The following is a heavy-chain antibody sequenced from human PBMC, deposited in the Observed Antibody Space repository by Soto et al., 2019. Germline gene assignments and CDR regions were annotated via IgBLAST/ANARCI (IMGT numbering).Heavy chain of an antibody. CDR2: IIPIFGTA. Sequence: QVQLVQSGAEVKKPGSSVKVSCKASGGTFSSYAISWVRQAPGQGLEWMGGIIPIFGTANYAQKFQGRVTITADESTSTAYRELSSLRSEDTAVYYCAIIVGATRAYYYGMDVWGQGTTVTVSS. CDR3: AIIVGATRAYYYGMDV. CDR1: GGTFSSYA. D-gene: IGHD1-26*01. V-gene: IGHV1-69*01. J-gene: IGHJ6*02.